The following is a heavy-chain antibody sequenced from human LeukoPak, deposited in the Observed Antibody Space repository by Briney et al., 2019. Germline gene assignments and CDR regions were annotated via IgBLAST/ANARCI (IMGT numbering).Heavy chain of an antibody. J-gene: IGHJ4*02. D-gene: IGHD5-24*01. V-gene: IGHV1-69*05. CDR3: ARSLVRWLPFDY. Sequence: GASVKVSCKASGGTFSSYAISRVRQAPGQGLEWMGGIIPIFGTANYAQKFQGRVTITTDESTSTAYMELSSLRSEDTAGYYCARSLVRWLPFDYWGQGTLVTVSS. CDR1: GGTFSSYA. CDR2: IIPIFGTA.